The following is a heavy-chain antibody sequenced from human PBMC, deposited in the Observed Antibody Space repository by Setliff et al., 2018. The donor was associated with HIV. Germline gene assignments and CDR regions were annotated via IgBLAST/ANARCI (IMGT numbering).Heavy chain of an antibody. Sequence: SETLSLTCSVSGDSISSGSYFWGWIRQTPGKGLEWIGSIYYTGFAYYNPSLKSRVTITLDTSKTHFFLNLTSVTDADTAVYFCTREGRGDPAMATTRIDYWGQGKLVTVSS. J-gene: IGHJ4*02. V-gene: IGHV4-39*02. CDR1: GDSISSGSYF. CDR3: TREGRGDPAMATTRIDY. CDR2: IYYTGFA. D-gene: IGHD1-1*01.